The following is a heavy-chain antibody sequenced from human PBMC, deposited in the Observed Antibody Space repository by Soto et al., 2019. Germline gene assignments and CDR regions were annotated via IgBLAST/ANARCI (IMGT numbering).Heavy chain of an antibody. Sequence: QVQLVQSGAEVKKPGSSVKVSCKASGGTFSSYAISWVRQAPGQGLEKRGGIIPISETTNYAQKFQGRVTITADESKSTAYMELSSLRSEDTAVYYCARSQGSSTSLEIYYYYYYGMDVWGQGTTVTVSS. V-gene: IGHV1-69*01. CDR1: GGTFSSYA. CDR2: IIPISETT. D-gene: IGHD2-2*01. CDR3: ARSQGSSTSLEIYYYYYYGMDV. J-gene: IGHJ6*02.